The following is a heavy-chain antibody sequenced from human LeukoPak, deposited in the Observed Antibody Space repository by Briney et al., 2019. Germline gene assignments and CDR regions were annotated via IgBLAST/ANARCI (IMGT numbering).Heavy chain of an antibody. CDR3: ARAGSGAFDM. V-gene: IGHV3-64*01. CDR1: GFTFSSYA. Sequence: GGSLRLSCAAAGFTFSSYAMHWVRQAPGKGLEYVSAISSNGGSTYYANSVKGRFTISRDNSKNPLYLQMGSLRAEDMAVYYCARAGSGAFDMWGQGTMVTVSS. CDR2: ISSNGGST. J-gene: IGHJ3*02.